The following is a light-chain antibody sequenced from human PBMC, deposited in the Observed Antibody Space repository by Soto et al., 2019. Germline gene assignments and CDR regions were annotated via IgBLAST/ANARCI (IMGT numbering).Light chain of an antibody. CDR3: QSYDTSLRAYV. J-gene: IGLJ1*01. CDR1: TSNIGADYH. V-gene: IGLV1-40*01. CDR2: GNT. Sequence: QSVLTQPASVSGSPGQSITISCTGSTSNIGADYHVHWYRQLPGTAPRLLIYGNTNRPSGVPGRFSGSKSGTSASLAITGLQAEDEGNYYCQSYDTSLRAYVFGTGTKVTVL.